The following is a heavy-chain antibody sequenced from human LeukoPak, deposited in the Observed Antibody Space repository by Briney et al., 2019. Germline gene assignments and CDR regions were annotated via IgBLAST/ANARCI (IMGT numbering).Heavy chain of an antibody. CDR2: ISYDGSNK. Sequence: GGSLRLSCAASGFTFSSYSMHWVRQAPGKGLEWVAVISYDGSNKYYADSVKGRFTISRDNSKNTLYLQMNSLRAEDTAVYYCAKEWGAFDIWGQGTMVTVSS. V-gene: IGHV3-30*18. J-gene: IGHJ3*02. CDR1: GFTFSSYS. CDR3: AKEWGAFDI. D-gene: IGHD3-16*01.